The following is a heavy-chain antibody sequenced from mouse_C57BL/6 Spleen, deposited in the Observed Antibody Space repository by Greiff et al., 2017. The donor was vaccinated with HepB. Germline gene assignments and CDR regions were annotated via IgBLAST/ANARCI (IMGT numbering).Heavy chain of an antibody. CDR2: INPNNGGT. D-gene: IGHD4-1*01. CDR3: ATPNWDVRDVRRGNYFDY. V-gene: IGHV1-26*01. J-gene: IGHJ2*01. Sequence: EVQLQQSGPELVKPGASVKISCKASGYTFPDYYMNWVKQSHGKSLEWIGDINPNNGGTSYNQKFKGKATLTVDKSSSTAYMELRSLTSEDSAVYYCATPNWDVRDVRRGNYFDYWGQGTTRTVSS. CDR1: GYTFPDYY.